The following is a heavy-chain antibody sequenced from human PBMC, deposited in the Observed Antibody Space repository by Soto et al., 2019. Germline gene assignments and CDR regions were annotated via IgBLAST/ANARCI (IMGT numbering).Heavy chain of an antibody. J-gene: IGHJ6*02. V-gene: IGHV3-21*01. CDR2: ISSSSSYI. CDR1: GFTFSSYS. Sequence: PGGSLRLSCAASGFTFSSYSMNWVRQAPGKGLEWVSSISSSSSYIYYADSVKGRFTISRDNAKNSLYLQMNSLRAEDTAVYYCVRDMTPHFDKFWSGYSPQNHYYYYYYCMDVWGQGTTVTVSS. CDR3: VRDMTPHFDKFWSGYSPQNHYYYYYYCMDV. D-gene: IGHD3-3*01.